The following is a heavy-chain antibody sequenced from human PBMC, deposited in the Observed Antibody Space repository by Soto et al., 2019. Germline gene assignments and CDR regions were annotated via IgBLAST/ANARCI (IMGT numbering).Heavy chain of an antibody. CDR1: GLTVSGKKY. J-gene: IGHJ3*01. Sequence: PGGSLRLSCAVSGLTVSGKKYVAWVRQAPGKGLEWVSGFYDLDGTYYADSLKGRFTTSGDSSRTIVYLQMNGLRPEDTAVYYCATWHLQEHAYDVRGQGTTVTVSS. V-gene: IGHV3-53*01. CDR2: FYDLDGT. CDR3: ATWHLQEHAYDV. D-gene: IGHD4-4*01.